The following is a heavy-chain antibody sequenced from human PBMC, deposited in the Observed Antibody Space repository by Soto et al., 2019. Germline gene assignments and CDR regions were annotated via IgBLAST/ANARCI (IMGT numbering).Heavy chain of an antibody. CDR3: ARVNYCSSSSRYWLDY. D-gene: IGHD2-2*01. V-gene: IGHV4-61*01. CDR1: GGSVSSGTYY. Sequence: PSEILSLTCTVSGGSVSSGTYYWGWIRQPPGKGLEWIGYIYYSGSTNYNPSLESRVTISADTSKNQFSLKLTSVTAADTAVYYCARVNYCSSSSRYWLDYWGQGSLVTVSS. CDR2: IYYSGST. J-gene: IGHJ4*02.